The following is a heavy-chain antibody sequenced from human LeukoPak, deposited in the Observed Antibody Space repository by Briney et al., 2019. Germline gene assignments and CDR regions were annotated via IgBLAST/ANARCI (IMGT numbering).Heavy chain of an antibody. V-gene: IGHV3-23*01. D-gene: IGHD3-22*01. CDR2: ISGSGSGT. CDR3: TKRPNYDSSGYFDY. CDR1: GFTFRSYA. Sequence: PGGSLILSCAASGFTFRSYAMSWVRQAPGKGLEWVSTISGSGSGTYYADSVKGRFTISRDNSKNPLFLQMNSLRAEDTAVYYCTKRPNYDSSGYFDYWGQGTLVTVSS. J-gene: IGHJ4*02.